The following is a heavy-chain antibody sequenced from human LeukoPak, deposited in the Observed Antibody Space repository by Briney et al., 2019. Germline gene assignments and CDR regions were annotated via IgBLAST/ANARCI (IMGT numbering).Heavy chain of an antibody. D-gene: IGHD1-26*01. CDR3: ARDDVGYFDY. J-gene: IGHJ4*02. CDR2: VSSSSSV. Sequence: GGSLRLSCAASGFTFNRYSMNWVRQAPGKGLEWISYVSSSSSVYYVDSVKGRFTISRDNAKNSLYLQMNSLRAEDTAVYYCARDDVGYFDYWGQRTLVTVSS. V-gene: IGHV3-48*01. CDR1: GFTFNRYS.